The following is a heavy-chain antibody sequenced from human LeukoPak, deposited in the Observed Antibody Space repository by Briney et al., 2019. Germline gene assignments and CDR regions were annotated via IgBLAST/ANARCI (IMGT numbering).Heavy chain of an antibody. V-gene: IGHV3-23*01. CDR3: AKGSGSGWYGWFAP. Sequence: GGSLRLSCAASGFTFSSYAMTWVRQAPGKGLEWISSIDASGGSTYYADSVKGRFTISRDNSKNTFFLQMNTLRAADTAVYYCAKGSGSGWYGWFAPWGQGTLVTVSS. D-gene: IGHD6-19*01. CDR2: IDASGGST. CDR1: GFTFSSYA. J-gene: IGHJ5*02.